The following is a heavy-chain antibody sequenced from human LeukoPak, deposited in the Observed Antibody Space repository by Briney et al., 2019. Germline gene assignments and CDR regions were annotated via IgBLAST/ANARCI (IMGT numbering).Heavy chain of an antibody. J-gene: IGHJ4*02. CDR3: AKDPTGRIAAAGDFDY. Sequence: GALRLSCAVSGFTFRNYAMSWVRKAPAKGLEWVSAISGSGGSTYYADSVKGRFTISRDNSKNTLYLQMNSLRAEDTAVYYCAKDPTGRIAAAGDFDYWGQGTLVTVSS. CDR2: ISGSGGST. D-gene: IGHD6-13*01. CDR1: GFTFRNYA. V-gene: IGHV3-23*01.